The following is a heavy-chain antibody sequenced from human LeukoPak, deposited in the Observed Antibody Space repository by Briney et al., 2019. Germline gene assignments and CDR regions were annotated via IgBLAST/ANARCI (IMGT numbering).Heavy chain of an antibody. Sequence: PSETLSLTCTVSGGSISSYYWSWIRQPPGKGLDCIGYIYYSGTTNYNPSLKSRVTISLDTSKNQFSLKLTSVTAADTAVYYCARVSWFPGTSYYYIDVWGKGTTVTVSS. CDR1: GGSISSYY. J-gene: IGHJ6*03. V-gene: IGHV4-59*01. CDR3: ARVSWFPGTSYYYIDV. D-gene: IGHD1-1*01. CDR2: IYYSGTT.